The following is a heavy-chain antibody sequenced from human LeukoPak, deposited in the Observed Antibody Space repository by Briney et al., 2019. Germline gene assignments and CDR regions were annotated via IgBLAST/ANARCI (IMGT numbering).Heavy chain of an antibody. CDR2: INPSGGST. V-gene: IGHV1-46*01. Sequence: ASVKVSCKASGYTFTSYYMHWVRQAPGQGLEWMGIINPSGGSTSYAQKFQGRVTMTRDMSTSTLYMDLRSLRSEDTAVYYCARDWGYCSGGSCYRGAFDIWGQGTMVTVSS. CDR3: ARDWGYCSGGSCYRGAFDI. J-gene: IGHJ3*02. CDR1: GYTFTSYY. D-gene: IGHD2-15*01.